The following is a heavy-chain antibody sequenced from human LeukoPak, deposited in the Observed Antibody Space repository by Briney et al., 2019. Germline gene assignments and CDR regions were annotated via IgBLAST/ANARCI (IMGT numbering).Heavy chain of an antibody. D-gene: IGHD2-2*01. Sequence: PGGALRLSCAASGFTFSSYGMHWVRQAPGKGLEWGAGISYDGRNKYYADSVKGRFTISRDNSKNTLYLQMNSLRAEDTAVYYCAKEGDIVVVPAAFFDYWGQGTLVTVSS. CDR1: GFTFSSYG. CDR3: AKEGDIVVVPAAFFDY. CDR2: ISYDGRNK. J-gene: IGHJ4*02. V-gene: IGHV3-30*18.